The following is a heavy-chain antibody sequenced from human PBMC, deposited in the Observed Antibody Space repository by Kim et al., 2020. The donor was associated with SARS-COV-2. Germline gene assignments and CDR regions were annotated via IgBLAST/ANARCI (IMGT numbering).Heavy chain of an antibody. J-gene: IGHJ6*02. CDR2: INPNSGGT. D-gene: IGHD3-3*01. Sequence: ASVKVSCKASGYTFTGYYMHWVRQAPGQGLEWMGWINPNSGGTNYAQKFQGRVTMTRDTSISTAYMELSRLRSDDTAVYYCARDLLQAIFGVVIIPYYYGMDVWGQGTTVTVSS. V-gene: IGHV1-2*02. CDR1: GYTFTGYY. CDR3: ARDLLQAIFGVVIIPYYYGMDV.